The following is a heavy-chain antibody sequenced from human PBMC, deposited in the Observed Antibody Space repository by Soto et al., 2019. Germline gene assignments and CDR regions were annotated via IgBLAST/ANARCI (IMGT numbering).Heavy chain of an antibody. CDR3: ARDLSCGYDLESFYY. Sequence: QIQLVQSGAEVKKPGASVKVSCKAAGYTFSNYAIKWVRQAPGQGLEWMGWISAHNGNTNYAEKFQGRVAMTTDTSTNAAYMELRSLRSDDTAVYYCARDLSCGYDLESFYYWGQGTLVTVSS. CDR2: ISAHNGNT. D-gene: IGHD5-12*01. CDR1: GYTFSNYA. J-gene: IGHJ4*02. V-gene: IGHV1-18*01.